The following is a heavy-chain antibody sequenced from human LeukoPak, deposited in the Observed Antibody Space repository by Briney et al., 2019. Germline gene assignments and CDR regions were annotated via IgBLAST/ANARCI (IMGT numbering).Heavy chain of an antibody. J-gene: IGHJ4*02. CDR3: AREGLEGGPFDY. CDR2: IIPILGIA. V-gene: IGHV1-69*04. Sequence: SVKVSCKASGGTFSSYAISWVRQAPGQGLEWMGRIIPILGIANYAQKFQGRVTITADKSTSTAYMELSSLRSEDTAVYYCAREGLEGGPFDYWGQGTLVTVSS. D-gene: IGHD1-1*01. CDR1: GGTFSSYA.